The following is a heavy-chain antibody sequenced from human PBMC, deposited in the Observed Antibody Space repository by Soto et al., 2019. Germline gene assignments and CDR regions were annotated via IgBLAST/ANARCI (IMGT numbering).Heavy chain of an antibody. V-gene: IGHV3-48*02. CDR1: GFTFSSYS. D-gene: IGHD2-8*01. CDR3: ARGIVLMSFRYYGMDV. Sequence: GGSLRLSCAASGFTFSSYSMNWVRQAPGKGLEWVSYISSSSSTIYYADSVKGRFTISRDNAKNSLYLQMNSLRDEDTAVYYCARGIVLMSFRYYGMDVWGQGTTVTVSS. CDR2: ISSSSSTI. J-gene: IGHJ6*02.